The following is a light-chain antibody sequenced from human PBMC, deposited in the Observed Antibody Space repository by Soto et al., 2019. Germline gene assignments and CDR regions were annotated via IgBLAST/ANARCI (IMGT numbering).Light chain of an antibody. CDR1: QRISSN. CDR2: GAS. J-gene: IGKJ1*01. CDR3: QQYNKWPWT. Sequence: ETVLTQSPGTLSLSPGERATLSCRASQRISSNFLAWYQQKPGQAPRLLIYGASSRATGIPARFSGSGSGTEFTLTISSLQSEDFAVYYCQQYNKWPWTFGQGTKVDIK. V-gene: IGKV3D-15*01.